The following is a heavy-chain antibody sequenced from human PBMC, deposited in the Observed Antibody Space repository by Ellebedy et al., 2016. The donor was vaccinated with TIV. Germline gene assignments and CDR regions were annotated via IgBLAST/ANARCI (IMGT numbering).Heavy chain of an antibody. CDR3: VKVIANSGWPYYFHY. CDR2: ISATGGST. D-gene: IGHD6-19*01. J-gene: IGHJ4*02. Sequence: PGGSLRPSCPGSGFTFSTYAMHWVRQAPGKGPEYVSAISATGGSTYYAASVKARFTISRDNSQNSLYLQMSCLRAEDTAVYYCVKVIANSGWPYYFHYWGQGTLVTVSS. CDR1: GFTFSTYA. V-gene: IGHV3-64D*09.